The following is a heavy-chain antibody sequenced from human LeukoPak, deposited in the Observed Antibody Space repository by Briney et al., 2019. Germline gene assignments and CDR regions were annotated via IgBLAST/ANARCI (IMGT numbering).Heavy chain of an antibody. CDR3: AREGVGGYCSGGSCYLLDP. Sequence: SETLSLTCTVSGGSISSSSYYWGWIRQPPGKGLEWIGEINHSGSTNYNPSLKSRVTISVDTSKNQFSLKLSSVTAADTAVYYCAREGVGGYCSGGSCYLLDPWGQGTLVTVSS. D-gene: IGHD2-15*01. V-gene: IGHV4-39*07. J-gene: IGHJ5*02. CDR2: INHSGST. CDR1: GGSISSSSYY.